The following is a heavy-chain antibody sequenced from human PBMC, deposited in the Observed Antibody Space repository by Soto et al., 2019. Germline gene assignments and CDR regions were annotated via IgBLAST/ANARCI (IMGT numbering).Heavy chain of an antibody. V-gene: IGHV1-18*01. CDR1: GYTFTSYG. CDR3: ARVSAVSIAAAHYYYYYMDV. J-gene: IGHJ6*03. D-gene: IGHD6-13*01. CDR2: ISAYNGNT. Sequence: ASVKVSCKASGYTFTSYGISWVRQAPGQGLEWMGWISAYNGNTNYAQKLQGRVTMTTDTSTSTAYMELRSLRSDDTAVYYCARVSAVSIAAAHYYYYYMDVCGKGTTVTVSS.